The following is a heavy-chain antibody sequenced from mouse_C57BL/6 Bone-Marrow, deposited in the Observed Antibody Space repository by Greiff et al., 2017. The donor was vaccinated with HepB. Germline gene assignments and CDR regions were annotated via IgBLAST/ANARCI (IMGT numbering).Heavy chain of an antibody. CDR1: GYTFTDYN. D-gene: IGHD2-3*01. CDR2: INPNNGGT. J-gene: IGHJ4*01. CDR3: ARRNDGYCGVFYAIDC. Sequence: EVQLQQSGPELVKPGASVKIPCKASGYTFTDYNMDWVKQSPGKSLEWIGDINPNNGGTIYNQKFKGKATLTVDKSSSTAYIALRSLTSEDTGVYYCARRNDGYCGVFYAIDCWGLGASVTVSS. V-gene: IGHV1-18*01.